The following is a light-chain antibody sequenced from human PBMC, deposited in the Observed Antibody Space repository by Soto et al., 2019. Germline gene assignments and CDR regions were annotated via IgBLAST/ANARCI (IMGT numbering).Light chain of an antibody. V-gene: IGKV3D-15*01. CDR2: GAS. CDR3: QQYNNWPPYT. CDR1: QSVSSK. J-gene: IGKJ2*01. Sequence: ETVMTQSPATLSVSPWERATLSCRASQSVSSKLAWYQQKPGQAPRLLIYGASTRATGIPARFSGSGSGTEFTLSISSLQSEDSAVYYCQQYNNWPPYTFGQGTKVDIK.